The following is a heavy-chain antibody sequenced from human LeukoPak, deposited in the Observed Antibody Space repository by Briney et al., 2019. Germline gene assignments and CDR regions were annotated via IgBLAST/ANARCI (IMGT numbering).Heavy chain of an antibody. Sequence: GGSLRLSCAASGFTFSSYGMSWIRQAPGKGLEWVSYISSSGSTIYYADSVKGRFTISRDNAKNSLYLQMNSLRAEDTTVYYCARESYYDSSGYLGYWGQGTLVTVSS. CDR1: GFTFSSYG. CDR2: ISSSGSTI. J-gene: IGHJ4*02. D-gene: IGHD3-22*01. V-gene: IGHV3-48*04. CDR3: ARESYYDSSGYLGY.